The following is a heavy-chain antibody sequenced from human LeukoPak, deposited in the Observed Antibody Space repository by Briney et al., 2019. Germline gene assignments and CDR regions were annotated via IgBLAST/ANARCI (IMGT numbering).Heavy chain of an antibody. Sequence: AASVKVSCKASGYTFTSYGISWVRQAPGQGLEWMGWISAYNGNTNYAQKLQGRVTMTTDTSTSTAYMELRSLRSDDTAVYYCARDQVVPAAIYYYYGMDVWGQGTTVTVSS. CDR1: GYTFTSYG. CDR2: ISAYNGNT. D-gene: IGHD2-2*01. CDR3: ARDQVVPAAIYYYYGMDV. J-gene: IGHJ6*02. V-gene: IGHV1-18*01.